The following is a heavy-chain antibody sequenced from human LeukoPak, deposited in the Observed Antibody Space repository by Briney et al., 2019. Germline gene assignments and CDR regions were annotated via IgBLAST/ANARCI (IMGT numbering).Heavy chain of an antibody. D-gene: IGHD6-13*01. CDR2: IYTGGST. CDR3: ARGFGKAAANVFGGYTMDV. J-gene: IGHJ6*02. CDR1: GFTVDSNY. Sequence: GGFLRLSCAASGFTVDSNYMSWVRQAPGKGLEWVSLIYTGGSTYYADSVRGRFTISRDDSKNTLYLQMNSLRPEDTAVYYCARGFGKAAANVFGGYTMDVWGQGTTVTVSS. V-gene: IGHV3-66*02.